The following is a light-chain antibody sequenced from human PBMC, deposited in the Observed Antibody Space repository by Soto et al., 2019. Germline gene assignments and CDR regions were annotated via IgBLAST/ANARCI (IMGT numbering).Light chain of an antibody. CDR1: QNINNY. CDR3: QQYESLPLT. J-gene: IGKJ5*01. Sequence: DIQMTQSPSSLSASVGDRVTMTCQASQNINNYLNWYQQKPGRAPKLLIYDASNLEAGVPSRFSGSGSGTGFTFTISSLQPEDFATYYCQQYESLPLTFGQGTRLEI. CDR2: DAS. V-gene: IGKV1-33*01.